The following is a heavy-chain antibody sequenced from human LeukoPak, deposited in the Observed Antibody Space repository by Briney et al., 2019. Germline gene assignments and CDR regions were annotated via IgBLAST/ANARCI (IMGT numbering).Heavy chain of an antibody. V-gene: IGHV3-48*03. CDR2: ISSSGSTI. D-gene: IGHD6-13*01. Sequence: GGSLRLSCAASGFTFSSYEMNWVRQAPGKGLEWVSYISSSGSTIYYADSVKGRYTISRDNAKNSLYLRMNSLKPEDTAVYYCARVAEAAAFDSWGQGTLVTVSS. CDR3: ARVAEAAAFDS. J-gene: IGHJ4*02. CDR1: GFTFSSYE.